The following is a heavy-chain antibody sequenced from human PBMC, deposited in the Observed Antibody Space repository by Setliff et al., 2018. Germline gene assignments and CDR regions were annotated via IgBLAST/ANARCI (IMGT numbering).Heavy chain of an antibody. CDR3: ARGGVQRWLQSHYFDY. Sequence: PSETLSLTCAVYGGSFSGYYWSWIRQPPGKGLEWIGEINHSGSTNYNPSLKSRGTISVDTSKNQFSLKLSSVTAADTAVYYCARGGVQRWLQSHYFDYWGQGTLVTVSS. CDR2: INHSGST. V-gene: IGHV4-34*01. CDR1: GGSFSGYY. J-gene: IGHJ4*02. D-gene: IGHD5-12*01.